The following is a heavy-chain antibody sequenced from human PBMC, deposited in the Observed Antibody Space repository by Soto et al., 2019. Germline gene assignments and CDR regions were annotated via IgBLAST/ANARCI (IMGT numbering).Heavy chain of an antibody. CDR3: ARGLRFLELDHWFDP. CDR2: IIPIFGTA. CDR1: GGTFSSYA. J-gene: IGHJ5*02. D-gene: IGHD3-3*01. V-gene: IGHV1-69*13. Sequence: GASVKVSCKASGGTFSSYAVSWVRQATGQGLEWMGGIIPIFGTANYAQKFQGRVTITADESTSTAYMELSSLRSEDTAVYYCARGLRFLELDHWFDPWGQGTLVTVSS.